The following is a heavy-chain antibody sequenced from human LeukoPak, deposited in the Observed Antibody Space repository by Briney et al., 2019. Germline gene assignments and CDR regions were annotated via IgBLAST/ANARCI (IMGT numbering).Heavy chain of an antibody. CDR1: GFTFSTYS. Sequence: GGSLRLSCAASGFTFSTYSMDWVRQAPGKGLEWVSSISSGSSYIHYADSVKGRFTISRDNAKNSLYLQMNSLRAEDTAVYYCARREVGATLGDWGQGALVTVSS. D-gene: IGHD1-26*01. CDR3: ARREVGATLGD. J-gene: IGHJ4*02. CDR2: ISSGSSYI. V-gene: IGHV3-21*01.